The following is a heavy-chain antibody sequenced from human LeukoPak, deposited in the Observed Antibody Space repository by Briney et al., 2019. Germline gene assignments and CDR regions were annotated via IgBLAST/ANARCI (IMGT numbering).Heavy chain of an antibody. CDR1: GFTFSSYA. D-gene: IGHD1-26*01. V-gene: IGHV3-30*01. J-gene: IGHJ4*02. CDR2: ISYDGSNK. Sequence: PGRSLRLSCAASGFTFSSYALHWVRQAPGKGLEWVAVISYDGSNKYYADSVKGRSTISRDDSKNTLYLQMNSLRPEDTAVYYCAKEYALYSGSSSYFDYWGQGTLVTVSS. CDR3: AKEYALYSGSSSYFDY.